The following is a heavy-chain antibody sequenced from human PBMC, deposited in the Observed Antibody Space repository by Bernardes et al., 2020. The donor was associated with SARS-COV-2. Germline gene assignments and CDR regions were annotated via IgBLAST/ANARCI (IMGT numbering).Heavy chain of an antibody. CDR2: IDDSGVT. D-gene: IGHD6-19*01. CDR1: GVSISGYF. V-gene: IGHV4-59*01. Sequence: SETLSLTCIVSGVSISGYFWAWIRQSPGKGLEYIGFIDDSGVTNYNPSLKSRLTISVDISRNQFSLRLTSVIAADTAVYYCARMKSRGWTNWFDPWGQGTLVTVSS. CDR3: ARMKSRGWTNWFDP. J-gene: IGHJ5*02.